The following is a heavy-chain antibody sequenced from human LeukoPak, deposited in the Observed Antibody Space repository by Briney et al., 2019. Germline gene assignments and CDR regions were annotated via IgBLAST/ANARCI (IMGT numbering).Heavy chain of an antibody. Sequence: SETLSLTCAVYGGSFSGYYWSWIRQPPGKGLEWIGEINHSGSTNYNPSLKSRVTISVDTSKNQFSLKLSSVTAADTAVYYCARRAFYYDSSDYFGDYYMDVWGKGTTVTVSS. CDR2: INHSGST. D-gene: IGHD3-22*01. V-gene: IGHV4-34*01. J-gene: IGHJ6*03. CDR1: GGSFSGYY. CDR3: ARRAFYYDSSDYFGDYYMDV.